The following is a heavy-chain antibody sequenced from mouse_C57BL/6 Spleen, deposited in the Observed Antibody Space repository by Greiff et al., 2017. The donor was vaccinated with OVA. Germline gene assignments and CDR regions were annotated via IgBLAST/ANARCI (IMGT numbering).Heavy chain of an antibody. CDR3: VRELGPRYFDY. Sequence: DVQLVESGGGLVQPKGSLKLSCAASGFSFNTYAMNWVRQAPGKGLEWVARIRSKSNNYATYYADSVKDRFTISRDDSESMLYLQMNNLKTEDTAMYYCVRELGPRYFDYWGQGTTLTVSS. CDR2: IRSKSNNYAT. J-gene: IGHJ2*01. D-gene: IGHD4-1*01. V-gene: IGHV10-1*01. CDR1: GFSFNTYA.